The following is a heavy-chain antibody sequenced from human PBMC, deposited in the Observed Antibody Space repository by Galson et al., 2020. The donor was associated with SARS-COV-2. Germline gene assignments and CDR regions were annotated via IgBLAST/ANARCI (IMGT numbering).Heavy chain of an antibody. D-gene: IGHD1-20*01. CDR2: ISYDGSNK. V-gene: IGHV3-30*16. Sequence: GGSLRLSCSASGFTSSSYAMHWVRQSPGKGLEWVAVISYDGSNKYYADSVKGRFTISRDNSKNTLYLQMNSLRAEDTAVYYCAREGYNWNTESFDIWGQGTMVTVSS. CDR3: AREGYNWNTESFDI. J-gene: IGHJ3*02. CDR1: GFTSSSYA.